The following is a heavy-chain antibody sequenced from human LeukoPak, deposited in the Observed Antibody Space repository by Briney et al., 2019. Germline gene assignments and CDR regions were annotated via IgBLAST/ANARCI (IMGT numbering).Heavy chain of an antibody. D-gene: IGHD6-19*01. CDR3: ATVLVGSSGWYFDY. J-gene: IGHJ4*02. V-gene: IGHV3-23*01. CDR1: GFTFSTFA. Sequence: PGGSLRLSCAASGFTFSTFAMSWVRQAPGKGLEWVSTISGSGGSTYYADSVKGRLSISRDNSKNTLYLQMNSLRAEDTAVYYCATVLVGSSGWYFDYWGQGTLVTVSS. CDR2: ISGSGGST.